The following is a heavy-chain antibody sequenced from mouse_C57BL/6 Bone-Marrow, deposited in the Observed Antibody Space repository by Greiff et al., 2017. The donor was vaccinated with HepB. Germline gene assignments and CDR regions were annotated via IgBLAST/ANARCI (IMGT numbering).Heavy chain of an antibody. V-gene: IGHV4-1*01. D-gene: IGHD1-1*01. CDR2: INPDSSTI. J-gene: IGHJ2*01. CDR1: GIDFSRYW. Sequence: EVKVIESGGGLVQPGGSLKLSCAASGIDFSRYWMSWVRRAPGKGLEWIGEINPDSSTINYAPSLKDKFIISRDNAKNTLYLQMSKVRSEDTALYYCASLVITTFSRFDYWGQGTTLTVSS. CDR3: ASLVITTFSRFDY.